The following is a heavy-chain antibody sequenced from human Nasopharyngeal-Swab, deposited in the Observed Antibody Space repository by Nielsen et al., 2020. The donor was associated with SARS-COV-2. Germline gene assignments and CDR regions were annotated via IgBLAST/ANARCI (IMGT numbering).Heavy chain of an antibody. Sequence: GESLKISCTTSGFTFGDYGMSWVRQAPGKGLEWISFIRSKVYGATTEYAAPVEGRFSISRDDSKSVVYLQMNSLKAEDTAIYYCARGDVLPAYTKSDYWGQGTLVTVSS. D-gene: IGHD2-15*01. V-gene: IGHV3-49*04. J-gene: IGHJ4*02. CDR1: GFTFGDYG. CDR2: IRSKVYGATT. CDR3: ARGDVLPAYTKSDY.